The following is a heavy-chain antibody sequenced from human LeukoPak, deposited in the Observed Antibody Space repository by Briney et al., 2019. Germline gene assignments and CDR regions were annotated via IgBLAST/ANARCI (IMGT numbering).Heavy chain of an antibody. D-gene: IGHD3-3*01. CDR2: IYYSGTT. CDR1: GGSISSSSYY. J-gene: IGHJ4*02. V-gene: IGHV4-39*01. CDR3: ARRAGIGYYYFDY. Sequence: SETLSLTCTVSGGSISSSSYYWGWIRQPPGKGLEWIGNIYYSGTTFYSPSLKSRVTISVDTSKNQFSLNLNSVTAADTAVYYCARRAGIGYYYFDYWGQGTLVTVSS.